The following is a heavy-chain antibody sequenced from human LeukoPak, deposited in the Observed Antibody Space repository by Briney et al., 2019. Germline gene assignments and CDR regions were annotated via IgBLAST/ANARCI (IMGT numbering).Heavy chain of an antibody. CDR2: IYYSGST. Sequence: SETLSLTCTVSGGSISSYYWSWIRQPPGKGLEWIGYIYYSGSTNYNPSLKSRVTISVDTSKNQFSLKLSSVTAADTAVYYCARGTRFLEWLKGYNWFDPWGQGTLVTVSS. D-gene: IGHD3-3*01. CDR3: ARGTRFLEWLKGYNWFDP. V-gene: IGHV4-59*12. CDR1: GGSISSYY. J-gene: IGHJ5*02.